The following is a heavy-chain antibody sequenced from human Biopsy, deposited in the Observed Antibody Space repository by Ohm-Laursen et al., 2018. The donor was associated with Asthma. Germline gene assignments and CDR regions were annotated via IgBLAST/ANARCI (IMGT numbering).Heavy chain of an antibody. V-gene: IGHV1-69*13. CDR2: INSVFGTT. CDR1: GGTFNTYV. D-gene: IGHD2-2*01. CDR3: ARKAGSCISRTCYSLDF. J-gene: IGHJ4*02. Sequence: SVKVSCKSLGGTFNTYVIGWVRQAPGQGLEWMGGINSVFGTTTYPQKFQDRVTITADDSTSTVFMELSGLRSEDTAVYYCARKAGSCISRTCYSLDFWGQGTLVTVSS.